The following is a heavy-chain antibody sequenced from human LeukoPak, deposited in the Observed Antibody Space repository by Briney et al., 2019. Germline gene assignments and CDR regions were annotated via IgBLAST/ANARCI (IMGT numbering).Heavy chain of an antibody. CDR2: IYYSGST. Sequence: SQTLSLTCTVSGGSISSGGYYWSWIRQHPGKGLESVGYIYYSGSTYYNPSLKSRVTISVDTSKNQFSLKLSSVTAADTAVYYCATSHGGTLYGLDVWGQGTTVIVSS. J-gene: IGHJ6*02. CDR3: ATSHGGTLYGLDV. V-gene: IGHV4-31*03. D-gene: IGHD2/OR15-2a*01. CDR1: GGSISSGGYY.